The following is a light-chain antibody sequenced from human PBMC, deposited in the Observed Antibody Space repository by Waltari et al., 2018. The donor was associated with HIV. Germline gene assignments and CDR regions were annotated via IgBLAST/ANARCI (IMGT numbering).Light chain of an antibody. V-gene: IGLV2-8*01. CDR3: TSYEGKNNLV. CDR2: EVN. CDR1: STDVPTYNY. Sequence: LTQPPSASGSPGQSVTISCTGTSTDVPTYNYVSWYQQHPGEAPKILIYEVNKRPSGVPDRFSGSKSGNTASLTVSGLQADDEADYYCTSYEGKNNLVFGRGTKLTVL. J-gene: IGLJ2*01.